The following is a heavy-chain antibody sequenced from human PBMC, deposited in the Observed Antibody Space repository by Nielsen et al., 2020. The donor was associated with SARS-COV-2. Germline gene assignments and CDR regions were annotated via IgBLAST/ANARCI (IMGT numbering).Heavy chain of an antibody. CDR3: ARGDRSRRDIAVHLGYYYYMDV. Sequence: SETLSLTCTVSGGSISSYYWSWIRQPPGKGLEWIGYIYYSGSTNYNPSLKSRVTISVDTSKNQFSLKLSSVTAADTAVYYCARGDRSRRDIAVHLGYYYYMDVWGKGTTVTVSS. V-gene: IGHV4-59*08. CDR2: IYYSGST. CDR1: GGSISSYY. J-gene: IGHJ6*03. D-gene: IGHD6-19*01.